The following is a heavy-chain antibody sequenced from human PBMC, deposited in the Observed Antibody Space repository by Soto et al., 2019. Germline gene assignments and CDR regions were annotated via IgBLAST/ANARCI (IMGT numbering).Heavy chain of an antibody. CDR2: IWYDGSSK. CDR1: GFTFSSYG. V-gene: IGHV3-33*01. J-gene: IGHJ4*02. D-gene: IGHD3-22*01. CDR3: ARDSGGRYYSYFDY. Sequence: QVQLVESGGGVVQPGRCLRLSCAASGFTFSSYGMHWVRQAPGKGLEWVALIWYDGSSKYYADSVKGRFTISRDNSKNTLYLQMNSLRAEDTAVYYCARDSGGRYYSYFDYWGQGTLVTVSS.